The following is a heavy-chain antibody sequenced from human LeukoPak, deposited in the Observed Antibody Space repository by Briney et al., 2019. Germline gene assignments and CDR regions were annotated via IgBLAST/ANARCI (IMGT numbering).Heavy chain of an antibody. J-gene: IGHJ4*02. V-gene: IGHV4-34*01. Sequence: PSETLSLTCAVYGGSFSGYYWSWIRQPPGKGLEWIGEINHSGSTNYKPSLKSRVTISVDTSKNQFSLKLSSVTAADTAVYYCARHERRAVEFFDYWGQGTLVTVSS. CDR2: INHSGST. D-gene: IGHD6-19*01. CDR1: GGSFSGYY. CDR3: ARHERRAVEFFDY.